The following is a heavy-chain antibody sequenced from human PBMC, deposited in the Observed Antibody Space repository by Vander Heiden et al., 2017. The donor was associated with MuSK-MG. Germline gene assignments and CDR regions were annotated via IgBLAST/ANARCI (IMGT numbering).Heavy chain of an antibody. CDR1: GFTVISNY. V-gene: IGHV3-53*04. D-gene: IGHD2-21*01. CDR3: ARDGDGGNWYNL. Sequence: EVQLVESGGGLVQPGGSLRLACAASGFTVISNYMSWVRQAPGKGLGWVSVIYSGGSIYYADSVKGRFTISRHNSKNTLYLQMNSLRPEDTAVYYCARDGDGGNWYNLWGQGTLVTVSS. CDR2: IYSGGSI. J-gene: IGHJ4*02.